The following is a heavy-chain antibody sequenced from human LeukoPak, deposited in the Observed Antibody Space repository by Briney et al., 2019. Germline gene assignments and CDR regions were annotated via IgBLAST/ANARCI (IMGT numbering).Heavy chain of an antibody. CDR2: IYYSGST. CDR1: GGSISSYY. CDR3: ARDRRGVGAAPFDY. V-gene: IGHV4-59*01. Sequence: SETLSLTCTVSGGSISSYYWSWIRQPPGKGLERIGYIYYSGSTNYNPSLRSRVTISVDTSKNQFSLKLSSVTAADTAVYYCARDRRGVGAAPFDYWGQGTLVTVSS. D-gene: IGHD1-26*01. J-gene: IGHJ4*02.